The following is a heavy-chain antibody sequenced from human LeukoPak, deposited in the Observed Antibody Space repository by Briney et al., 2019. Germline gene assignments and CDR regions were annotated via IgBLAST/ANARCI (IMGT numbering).Heavy chain of an antibody. CDR3: ARDRSSSGYYESNWFDP. D-gene: IGHD3-22*01. J-gene: IGHJ5*02. CDR1: GFTFSSYW. Sequence: GGSLRLPCAASGFTFSSYWMSSVRQAPGRGLGWVANIKQDGSEKYYVDSVKGRFTISRDNAKNSLYLQMNSLRAEDTAVYYCARDRSSSGYYESNWFDPWGQGTLVTVSS. V-gene: IGHV3-7*01. CDR2: IKQDGSEK.